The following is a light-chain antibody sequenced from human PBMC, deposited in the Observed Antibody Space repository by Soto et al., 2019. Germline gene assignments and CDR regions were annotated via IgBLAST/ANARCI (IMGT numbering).Light chain of an antibody. CDR2: DVS. Sequence: QSALTQPRSVSGSPGQSVTISCTGSSTDVGGYNSVSWYQQHPGKAPKLMIYDVSKRPSGVPDRFYGSKSGNTASLTISGLQAEDEADYYCCSYAGTYTYVFGTGTKLT. CDR1: STDVGGYNS. V-gene: IGLV2-11*01. J-gene: IGLJ1*01. CDR3: CSYAGTYTYV.